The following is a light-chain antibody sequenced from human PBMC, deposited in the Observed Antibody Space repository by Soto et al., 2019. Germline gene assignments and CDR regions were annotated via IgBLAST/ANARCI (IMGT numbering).Light chain of an antibody. J-gene: IGKJ1*01. CDR2: DAS. Sequence: DIQMTQSPSTLSASVGDRVTITCRASQSISSWLAWYQQKPGKAPKLLIYDASSLESGVPSRFSGSGSGTEFTLTISSLQPDDYATYYCQHYNSYSTFGQGTKVHIK. CDR1: QSISSW. V-gene: IGKV1-5*01. CDR3: QHYNSYST.